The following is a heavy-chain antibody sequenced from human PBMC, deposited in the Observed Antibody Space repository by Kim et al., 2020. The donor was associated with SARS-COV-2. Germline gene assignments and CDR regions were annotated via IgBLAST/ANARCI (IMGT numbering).Heavy chain of an antibody. D-gene: IGHD3-22*01. V-gene: IGHV3-74*01. J-gene: IGHJ4*02. CDR3: ARGGSGYYGLDY. CDR1: GFTFSSHW. CDR2: VSPDGSGT. Sequence: GGSLRLSCEASGFTFSSHWMHWVRQVPGKGLVWVSRVSPDGSGTNHADTVKGRFTISRDNAKNTVFLQMNSLRADDTAVYYCARGGSGYYGLDYCGQGALVTVSS.